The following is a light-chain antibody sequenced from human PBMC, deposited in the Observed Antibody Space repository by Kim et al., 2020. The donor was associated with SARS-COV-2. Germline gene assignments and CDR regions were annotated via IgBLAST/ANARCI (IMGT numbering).Light chain of an antibody. Sequence: ATLVLSPGQRPPRPGRAGRSVGTSLAWYQKKPGRVPRLLTYAASKRPTGIPARFRGGGFGTDFTLPIGPLAPADFEVYYCQRRGNFGQGTRLEIK. CDR2: AAS. CDR1: RSVGTS. J-gene: IGKJ5*01. V-gene: IGKV3-11*01. CDR3: QRRGN.